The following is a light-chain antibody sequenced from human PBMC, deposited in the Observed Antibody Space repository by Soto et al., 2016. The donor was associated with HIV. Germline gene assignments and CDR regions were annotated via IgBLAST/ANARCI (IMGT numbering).Light chain of an antibody. Sequence: SYELTQPPSVSVSPGQTASITCSGNKLGDKYACWYQQKPGQSPVLVIYQDNKLPSGIPERFSGSNSGNTATLTISGTQAMDEADYYCQAWDSGTAVFGGGTKLTV. V-gene: IGLV3-1*01. CDR2: QDN. CDR3: QAWDSGTAV. CDR1: KLGDKY. J-gene: IGLJ2*01.